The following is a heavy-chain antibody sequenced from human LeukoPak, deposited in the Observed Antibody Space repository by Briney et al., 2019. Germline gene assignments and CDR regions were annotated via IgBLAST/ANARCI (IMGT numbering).Heavy chain of an antibody. CDR2: ISSNGGST. CDR1: GFTFSSYA. Sequence: HPGGSLRLSCAASGFTFSSYAMHWVRQAPGKGLEYVSAISSNGGSTYYANSVKGRFTIPRDNSKNTLYLQMGSLRAEDMAVYYCARSDIVGAKFGYWGQGTLVTVSS. J-gene: IGHJ4*02. V-gene: IGHV3-64*01. D-gene: IGHD1-26*01. CDR3: ARSDIVGAKFGY.